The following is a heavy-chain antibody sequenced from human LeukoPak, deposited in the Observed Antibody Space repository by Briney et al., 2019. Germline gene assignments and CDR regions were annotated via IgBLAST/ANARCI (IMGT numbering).Heavy chain of an antibody. D-gene: IGHD5-24*01. CDR2: IYHSGST. CDR1: GGSISSSNW. CDR3: ARGAMATTSKFDY. J-gene: IGHJ4*02. Sequence: PSETLSLTCAVSGGSISSSNWWSWVRQPPGRGLEWIGEIYHSGSTSYNSPLKSRVTISIDKSKSQFSLKLSSVTAADTAVYYCARGAMATTSKFDYWGQGTLVTVSS. V-gene: IGHV4-4*02.